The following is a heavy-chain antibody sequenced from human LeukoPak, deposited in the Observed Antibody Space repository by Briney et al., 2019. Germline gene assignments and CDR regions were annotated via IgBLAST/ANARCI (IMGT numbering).Heavy chain of an antibody. D-gene: IGHD3-22*01. Sequence: SETLSLTCTVSGGSISSSSYYWGWIRQPPGKGLEWIGSIYYSVSTYYNPSLKSRVTISVYTSKNQFSLKLSSVTAADTAVYYCARRGSGYYYDSSGYRDDYWGQGTLVTVSS. V-gene: IGHV4-39*07. CDR2: IYYSVST. J-gene: IGHJ4*02. CDR1: GGSISSSSYY. CDR3: ARRGSGYYYDSSGYRDDY.